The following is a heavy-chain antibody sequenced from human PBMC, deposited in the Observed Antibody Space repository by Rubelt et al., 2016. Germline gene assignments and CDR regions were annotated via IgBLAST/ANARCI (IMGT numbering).Heavy chain of an antibody. CDR2: IYYSGTT. CDR1: GYSISSGYY. V-gene: IGHV4-38-2*02. J-gene: IGHJ4*02. CDR3: ATGTTVTTGLAY. Sequence: QVQLQESGPGLVKPSETLSLTCTVSGYSISSGYYWGWVRQPPGKGLEWIANIYYSGTTYYNPSLKRRVTIPGDTSKSQFSPKLSSVTAADTAGYYCATGTTVTTGLAYWGQGTLVTVSS. D-gene: IGHD4-17*01.